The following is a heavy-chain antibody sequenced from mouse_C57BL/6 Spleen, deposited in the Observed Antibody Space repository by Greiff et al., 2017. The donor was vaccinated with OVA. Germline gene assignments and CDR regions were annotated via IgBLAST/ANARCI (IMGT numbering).Heavy chain of an antibody. CDR1: GYTFTSYT. CDR3: ARGNYNYFDY. V-gene: IGHV1-4*01. D-gene: IGHD2-1*01. J-gene: IGHJ2*01. Sequence: VKLMESGAELARPGASVKMSCKASGYTFTSYTMHWVKQRPGQGLEWIGYINPSSGYTKYNQKFKDKATLTADKSSSTAYMQLSSLTSEDSAVYYCARGNYNYFDYWGQGTTLTVSS. CDR2: INPSSGYT.